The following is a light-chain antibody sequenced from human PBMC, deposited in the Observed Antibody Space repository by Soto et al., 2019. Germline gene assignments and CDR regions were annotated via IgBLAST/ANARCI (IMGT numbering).Light chain of an antibody. V-gene: IGKV3-11*01. CDR1: QSVSSY. J-gene: IGKJ1*01. Sequence: EIVLTQSPATLSLSPGEGATLSCRASQSVSSYLAWYQQKPGQAPRLLIYDTSNRATGIPARFSGSGSGTDFHLIISILEPEDFAVYYCQQRSNWPVTFGLGTKVEV. CDR2: DTS. CDR3: QQRSNWPVT.